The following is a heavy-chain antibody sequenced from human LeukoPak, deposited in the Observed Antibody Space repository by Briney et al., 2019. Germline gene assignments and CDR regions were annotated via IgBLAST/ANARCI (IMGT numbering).Heavy chain of an antibody. CDR3: AREGYDFWSGYLGEPYYYYGMDV. CDR1: GGSTSSGSYY. CDR2: IYTSGST. V-gene: IGHV4-61*02. Sequence: SETLSLTCTVSGGSTSSGSYYWSWIRQPAGKGLEWIGRIYTSGSTNYNPSLKSRVTISVDTSKNQFSLKLSSVTAADTAVYYCAREGYDFWSGYLGEPYYYYGMDVWGQGTTVTVSS. J-gene: IGHJ6*02. D-gene: IGHD3-3*01.